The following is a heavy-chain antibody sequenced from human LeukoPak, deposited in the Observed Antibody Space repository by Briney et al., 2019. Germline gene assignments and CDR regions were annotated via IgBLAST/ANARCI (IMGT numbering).Heavy chain of an antibody. CDR2: IRYDGSDK. J-gene: IGHJ4*02. Sequence: GGSLRLSCAASGLTFSNYGMHWVRQAPGKGLEWVAFIRYDGSDKFYADSVKGRFTISRDNSGDTLYLQMNSLRVEDTAVYFCAEDQQLQPFHYWGRGTLVAVSS. V-gene: IGHV3-30*02. CDR1: GLTFSNYG. CDR3: AEDQQLQPFHY. D-gene: IGHD1-1*01.